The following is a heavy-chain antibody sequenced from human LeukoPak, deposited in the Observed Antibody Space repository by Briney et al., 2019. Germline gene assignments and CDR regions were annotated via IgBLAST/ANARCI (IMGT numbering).Heavy chain of an antibody. CDR1: GFTFSSYA. CDR2: ISGSGGST. J-gene: IGHJ4*02. D-gene: IGHD4-23*01. CDR3: AKVPYGGNSPYYFDY. V-gene: IGHV3-23*01. Sequence: GGSLRLSCAASGFTFSSYAMSWVRQAPGKGLEWVSAISGSGGSTYYADSVKGRFTISRDNSKNTLYLQMNSLRAEDTAVYYCAKVPYGGNSPYYFDYWGQGTLVTVSS.